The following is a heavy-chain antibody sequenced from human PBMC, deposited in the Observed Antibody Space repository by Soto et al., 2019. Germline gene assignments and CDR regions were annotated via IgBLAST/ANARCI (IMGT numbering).Heavy chain of an antibody. CDR3: ARFPGRVGATPWPYGMDV. CDR2: IWYDGSNK. V-gene: IGHV3-33*08. CDR1: GFTFSSYA. Sequence: PGGSLRLSCAASGFTFSSYAMHWVRQAPGKGLEWVAVIWYDGSNKYYADSVKGRFTISRDNSKNTLYLQMNSLRAEDTAVYYCARFPGRVGATPWPYGMDVWGQGTTVTVSS. J-gene: IGHJ6*02. D-gene: IGHD1-26*01.